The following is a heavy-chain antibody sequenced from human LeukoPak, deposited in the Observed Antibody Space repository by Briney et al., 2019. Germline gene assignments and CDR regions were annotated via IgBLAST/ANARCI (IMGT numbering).Heavy chain of an antibody. V-gene: IGHV3-30-3*01. CDR1: GFTFSSYA. J-gene: IGHJ4*02. D-gene: IGHD3-9*01. Sequence: GGSLRLSCAASGFTFSSYAMHWVRQAPGKGLEWVAVISYDGSNKYYADSVKGRFTISRDNSKNTLYLQTNSLRAEDTAVYYCARDRKGYFDWLLSHYFDYWDQGTLVTVSS. CDR2: ISYDGSNK. CDR3: ARDRKGYFDWLLSHYFDY.